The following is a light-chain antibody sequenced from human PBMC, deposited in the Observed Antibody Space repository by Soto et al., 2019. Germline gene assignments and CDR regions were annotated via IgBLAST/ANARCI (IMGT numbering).Light chain of an antibody. V-gene: IGLV1-40*01. Sequence: QSVLTQPPSVSGAPGQRVTISCTGSSSNIGAGYDVHWYQQLPGTAPKLLIFGNTNRPSGVPDRFSGSKSGTSASLAITGLQAEDEADYYCQSYDSSLIGVVFGGGTKLT. CDR1: SSNIGAGYD. J-gene: IGLJ2*01. CDR2: GNT. CDR3: QSYDSSLIGVV.